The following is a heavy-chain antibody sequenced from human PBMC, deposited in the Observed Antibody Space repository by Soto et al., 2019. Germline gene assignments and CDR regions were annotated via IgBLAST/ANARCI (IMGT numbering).Heavy chain of an antibody. CDR2: GKSKVDGETI. Sequence: EVQLVESGGGLVEPGGSLRLSCAASGFTFNGAWMNWVRQGPGKGLEWVGRGKSKVDGETIDYDAPVKGRFTISRDNSRNMVYLQMSSLSTEDTAMYYCSGGLRAWGAYAFDSWGQGALVTVSS. J-gene: IGHJ4*02. D-gene: IGHD3-16*01. CDR3: SGGLRAWGAYAFDS. V-gene: IGHV3-15*07. CDR1: GFTFNGAW.